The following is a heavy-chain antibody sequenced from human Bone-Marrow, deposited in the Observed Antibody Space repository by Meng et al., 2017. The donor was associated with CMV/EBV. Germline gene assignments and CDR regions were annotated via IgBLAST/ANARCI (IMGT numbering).Heavy chain of an antibody. CDR1: GASISSDY. J-gene: IGHJ6*02. V-gene: IGHV4-59*01. D-gene: IGHD2-21*01. CDR3: AVGYLFAIPGPPYYYYSLDV. Sequence: WGTLTLSCTVSGASISSDYWSWIRKPPMKGLEWIGYIYHGGSTSNNPSLKSRVTISAVKAKNQLSLTLHSVTAADAAVDYCAVGYLFAIPGPPYYYYSLDVWGRGSTVAVSS. CDR2: IYHGGST.